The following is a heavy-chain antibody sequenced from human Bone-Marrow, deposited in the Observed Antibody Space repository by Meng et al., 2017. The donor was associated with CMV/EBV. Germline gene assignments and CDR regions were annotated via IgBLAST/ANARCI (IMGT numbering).Heavy chain of an antibody. CDR3: ARDSGGVIVWTPEYYFDY. J-gene: IGHJ4*02. CDR2: IIWNGGST. Sequence: GGSLRLSCDASGFTFDDYGMSWVRQAPGKGLEWVSGIIWNGGSTGYADSVKGRFTISRDNAKNSLYLQMNSLRAEDTAVYYCARDSGGVIVWTPEYYFDYWGQGTLVTVSS. V-gene: IGHV3-20*04. CDR1: GFTFDDYG. D-gene: IGHD3-10*01.